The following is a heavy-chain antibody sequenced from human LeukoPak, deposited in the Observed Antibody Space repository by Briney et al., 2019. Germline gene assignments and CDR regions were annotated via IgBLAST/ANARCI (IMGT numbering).Heavy chain of an antibody. Sequence: GGSLRLSCAASGFSFSNYAIHWVRQAPGKGLEWVTVISYDGNNKYYADSVKGRFTISRDNSKNTLFLQMNSLRAEDTAVYFCARVEVGASTDYFDYWGQGTLVAVSS. V-gene: IGHV3-30*14. J-gene: IGHJ4*02. D-gene: IGHD1-26*01. CDR2: ISYDGNNK. CDR1: GFSFSNYA. CDR3: ARVEVGASTDYFDY.